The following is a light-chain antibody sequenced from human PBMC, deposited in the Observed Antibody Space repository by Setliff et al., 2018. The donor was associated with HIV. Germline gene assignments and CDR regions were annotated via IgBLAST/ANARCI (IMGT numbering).Light chain of an antibody. V-gene: IGLV2-11*01. CDR3: CSYAGSPLYV. CDR2: DVT. Sequence: QSVLTQPRSVSGSPGQSVTISCTGTSSDVGGYNYVSWYQQHPGKAPKLMICDVTKRPSGVPDRFSGSKSGNTASLTISGLRAEDEADYYCCSYAGSPLYVFGTGTKVTVL. J-gene: IGLJ1*01. CDR1: SSDVGGYNY.